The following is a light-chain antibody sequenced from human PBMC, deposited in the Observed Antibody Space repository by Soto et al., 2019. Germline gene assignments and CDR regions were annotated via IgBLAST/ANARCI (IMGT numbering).Light chain of an antibody. V-gene: IGKV3-20*01. CDR1: QSVSSSY. Sequence: EIVLTQSPGTLSLSPGERATLSCRASQSVSSSYLAWYQQKPGQAPRLLIYGASSRATCIPDRFSGSGSGTDFTLTIRRLEPEDFAVYYCQQYGSSAPITFGQGTRLEIK. CDR2: GAS. CDR3: QQYGSSAPIT. J-gene: IGKJ5*01.